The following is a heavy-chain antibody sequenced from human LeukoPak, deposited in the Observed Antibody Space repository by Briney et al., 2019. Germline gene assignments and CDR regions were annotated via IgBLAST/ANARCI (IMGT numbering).Heavy chain of an antibody. V-gene: IGHV3-9*01. CDR3: AKGKGGISYFDF. CDR1: GCIFDDYV. J-gene: IGHJ4*02. CDR2: ISWNSDSM. D-gene: IGHD3-16*01. Sequence: GGSLRLSCAASGCIFDDYVMHWVRQAPGKGLEWVSGISWNSDSMGYADSVKGRFTISRDNAKNSLYLQINSLRAEDTAFYYCAKGKGGISYFDFWGQGTLVTVSS.